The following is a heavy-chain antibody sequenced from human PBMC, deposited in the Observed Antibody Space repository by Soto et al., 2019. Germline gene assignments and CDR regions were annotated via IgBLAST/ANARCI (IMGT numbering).Heavy chain of an antibody. Sequence: GASVKVSCKASGGTFSSYAISWVRQAPGQGLEWMGGIIPIFGTANYAQKFQGRVTITADESTSTAYMELSSLRSEDTAVYYCARASGSYFSRLYYFDYWGQGTLVTAPQ. D-gene: IGHD1-26*01. V-gene: IGHV1-69*13. CDR1: GGTFSSYA. CDR2: IIPIFGTA. J-gene: IGHJ4*02. CDR3: ARASGSYFSRLYYFDY.